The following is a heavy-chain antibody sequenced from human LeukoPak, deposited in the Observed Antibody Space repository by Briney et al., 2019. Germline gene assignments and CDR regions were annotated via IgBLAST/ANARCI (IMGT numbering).Heavy chain of an antibody. Sequence: SETLSLTCAVSGGSFSGYYWSWLRQPPGKGLEGIGEINHSGSTNYNPSLKSRVTISVDTSKNQFSLKLSSVTASDTAVYYCASRAIAAAGSDYWGQGTLVTVSS. CDR3: ASRAIAAAGSDY. J-gene: IGHJ4*02. CDR2: INHSGST. D-gene: IGHD6-13*01. CDR1: GGSFSGYY. V-gene: IGHV4-34*01.